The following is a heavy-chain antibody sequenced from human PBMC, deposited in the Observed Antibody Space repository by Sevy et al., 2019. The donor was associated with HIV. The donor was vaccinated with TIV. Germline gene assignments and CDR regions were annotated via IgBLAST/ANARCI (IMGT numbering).Heavy chain of an antibody. CDR2: IKSKTDAATR. J-gene: IGHJ4*02. Sequence: GGSLRLSCAASGFTFSEAWMSWVRQAPGKGLEWVGRIKSKTDAATRDFAAPVRGRFSISRDDSAKTVYLVMNNLKPEDTGVYYCAAGTGTSDFDYWGQGTLVTVSS. D-gene: IGHD1-7*01. CDR3: AAGTGTSDFDY. CDR1: GFTFSEAW. V-gene: IGHV3-15*01.